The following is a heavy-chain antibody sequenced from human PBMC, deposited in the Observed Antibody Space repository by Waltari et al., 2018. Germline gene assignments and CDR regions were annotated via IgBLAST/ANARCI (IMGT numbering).Heavy chain of an antibody. CDR1: GFSFSYYA. Sequence: EVQLLESGGALIEPGGSLRLSCVGSGFSFSYYAMTWIRQAPGKGLEWVSGISAAGDYTDYADSVKGRFTISRDNSKNTLYWEVAGLRAEDTAVYYCAKGSGYSYGYPEYWGQGTLVAVSS. CDR2: ISAAGDYT. CDR3: AKGSGYSYGYPEY. D-gene: IGHD5-18*01. V-gene: IGHV3-23*01. J-gene: IGHJ4*02.